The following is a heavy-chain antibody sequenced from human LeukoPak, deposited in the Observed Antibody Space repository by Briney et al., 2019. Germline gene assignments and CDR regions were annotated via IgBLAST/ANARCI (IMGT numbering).Heavy chain of an antibody. CDR3: ARAIMDYYDSSGYFPYDY. Sequence: SVKVSCKASGGTLSSYAISWVRQAPGQGLEWMGGIIPIFGTANYAQKFQGRVTITADKSTSTAYMELSSLRSEDTAVYYCARAIMDYYDSSGYFPYDYWGQGTLVTVSS. V-gene: IGHV1-69*06. J-gene: IGHJ4*02. CDR1: GGTLSSYA. CDR2: IIPIFGTA. D-gene: IGHD3-22*01.